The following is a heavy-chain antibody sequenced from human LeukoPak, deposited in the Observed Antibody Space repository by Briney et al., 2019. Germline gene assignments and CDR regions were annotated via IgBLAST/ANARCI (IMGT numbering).Heavy chain of an antibody. V-gene: IGHV3-21*01. CDR2: ISTSSTYI. Sequence: GGSLRLSCAASGFTFNTYSMNWVRQAPGKGLGWVSSISTSSTYIYYADSVKGRFTISRDNAKNSLYLQMNSLRAEDTALYFCARDSLRLGELSFTMDYWGQGTLVTVSS. CDR1: GFTFNTYS. D-gene: IGHD3-16*02. J-gene: IGHJ4*02. CDR3: ARDSLRLGELSFTMDY.